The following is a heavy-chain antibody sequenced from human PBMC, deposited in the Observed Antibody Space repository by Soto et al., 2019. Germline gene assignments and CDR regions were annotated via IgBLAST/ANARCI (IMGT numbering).Heavy chain of an antibody. CDR2: IYSGGST. J-gene: IGHJ4*02. V-gene: IGHV3-53*01. CDR3: ATGLAYYDSSGYSTEYYFDH. D-gene: IGHD3-22*01. Sequence: GGSLRLSCAASALTVTSNYMSWVRQAPGKGLEWVSTIYSGGSTYYADSVKGRFIISRDNSKNTLFLQMNSLRVEDTAVYYCATGLAYYDSSGYSTEYYFDHWSQGT. CDR1: ALTVTSNY.